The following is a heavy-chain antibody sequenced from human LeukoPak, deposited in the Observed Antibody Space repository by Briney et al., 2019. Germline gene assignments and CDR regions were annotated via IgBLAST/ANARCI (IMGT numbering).Heavy chain of an antibody. Sequence: PGGSLRLSCAASGFTFSSYSMNWVRQAPGKGLEWVSSISSSSSYIYYADSVKGRFTISRDNAKNSLYLQMNSLRAEDTAVYYCARDGSGTELSRDYWGQGTLVAVSS. CDR3: ARDGSGTELSRDY. D-gene: IGHD1-26*01. CDR2: ISSSSSYI. CDR1: GFTFSSYS. J-gene: IGHJ4*02. V-gene: IGHV3-21*01.